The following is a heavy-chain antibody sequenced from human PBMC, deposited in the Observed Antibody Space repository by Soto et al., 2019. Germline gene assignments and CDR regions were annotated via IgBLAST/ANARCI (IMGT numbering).Heavy chain of an antibody. Sequence: GGSLRLSCAASGFTFSSYGMHWVRQAPGKGLEWVAVISYDGSNKYYADSVKGRFTISRDNSKNTLYLQMNSLRAEDTAVYYCAKYAGIVVRGVIGSLTPYNWFDPWGQGTLVTVSS. CDR1: GFTFSSYG. J-gene: IGHJ5*02. CDR3: AKYAGIVVRGVIGSLTPYNWFDP. CDR2: ISYDGSNK. V-gene: IGHV3-30*18. D-gene: IGHD3-10*01.